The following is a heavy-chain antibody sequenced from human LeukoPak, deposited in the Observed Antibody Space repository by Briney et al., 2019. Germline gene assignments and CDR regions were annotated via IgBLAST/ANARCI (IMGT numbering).Heavy chain of an antibody. J-gene: IGHJ4*02. D-gene: IGHD6-6*01. CDR3: ASGCSSSPYFDY. CDR2: ITGSSSYI. Sequence: GGSLRLSCAASGFTFSTYYMNWVRQAPGKGLEWVSFITGSSSYIYYTDSVKGRFTISRDNAKNSLFLQMNSLRAEDTAVYYCASGCSSSPYFDYWGQGTLVSVSS. V-gene: IGHV3-21*01. CDR1: GFTFSTYY.